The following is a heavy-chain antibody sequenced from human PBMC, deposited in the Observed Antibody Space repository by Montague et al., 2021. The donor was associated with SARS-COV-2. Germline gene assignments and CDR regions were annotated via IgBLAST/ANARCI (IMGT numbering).Heavy chain of an antibody. CDR1: GFSLDTSGEA. CDR3: GHFLNRGSPNWYFDF. Sequence: PALVKPTQTLTLTCTFSGFSLDTSGEAVGWIRQPPGKALEWLAVIYWYDEGRYSPSLKRRLTIRKGTSKNQVVLTMTNMDPVDTATYFCGHFLNRGSPNWYFDFWGRGTLVTVSS. J-gene: IGHJ2*01. V-gene: IGHV2-5*01. D-gene: IGHD1-14*01. CDR2: IYWYDEG.